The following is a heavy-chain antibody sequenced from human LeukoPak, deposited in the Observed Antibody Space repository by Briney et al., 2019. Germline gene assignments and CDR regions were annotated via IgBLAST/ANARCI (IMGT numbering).Heavy chain of an antibody. Sequence: SETLSLTCTVSGGSISYYYWSWIRQPPGKGLEWIGYIYYSGSTNYNPSLKSRVTISVDTSKNQFSLKLSSVTAADTAVYYCARVDSSSWYRGLNWFDPWGQGTLVTVSS. V-gene: IGHV4-59*01. CDR1: GGSISYYY. CDR2: IYYSGST. CDR3: ARVDSSSWYRGLNWFDP. D-gene: IGHD6-13*01. J-gene: IGHJ5*02.